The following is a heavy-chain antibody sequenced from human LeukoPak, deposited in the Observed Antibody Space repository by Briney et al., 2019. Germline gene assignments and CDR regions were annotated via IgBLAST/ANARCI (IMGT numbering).Heavy chain of an antibody. CDR3: AKDRYSGSGSYYNNWFDP. D-gene: IGHD3-10*01. CDR2: IRYDGSNK. J-gene: IGHJ5*02. Sequence: GGSLRLSCAASGFTFSSYGMHWVRQAPGKGLEWVAFIRYDGSNKYYADSVKGRFTISRDNSKNTMYLQMNSLRAEDTAVYYCAKDRYSGSGSYYNNWFDPWGQGTLVTVSS. CDR1: GFTFSSYG. V-gene: IGHV3-30*02.